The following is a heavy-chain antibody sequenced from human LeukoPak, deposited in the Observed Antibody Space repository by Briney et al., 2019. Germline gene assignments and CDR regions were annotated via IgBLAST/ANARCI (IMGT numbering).Heavy chain of an antibody. Sequence: GGSLRLSCAASGFTFSSYWMSWVRQAPRKGLEWVANIKQDGSEKYYVDSVKGRFTISRDNAKNSLYLQMNSLRAEDTAVYYCARESSGYYSDYWGQGTLATVSS. CDR3: ARESSGYYSDY. D-gene: IGHD3-22*01. CDR2: IKQDGSEK. V-gene: IGHV3-7*01. CDR1: GFTFSSYW. J-gene: IGHJ4*02.